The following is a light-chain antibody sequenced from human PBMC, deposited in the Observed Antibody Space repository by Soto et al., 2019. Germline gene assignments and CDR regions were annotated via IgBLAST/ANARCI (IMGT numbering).Light chain of an antibody. CDR2: DNN. J-gene: IGLJ2*01. CDR3: GTWDSSLSDVV. CDR1: NYNIGNNH. Sequence: QSVLTQPPSVSAAPGQKVTISCSGNNYNIGNNHISCYQQLPGTAPKLLIYDNNKRPSGIPDRFSGSKSGTSVTLAITGLHTGDEADYYCGTWDSSLSDVVFGGGTKLTVL. V-gene: IGLV1-51*01.